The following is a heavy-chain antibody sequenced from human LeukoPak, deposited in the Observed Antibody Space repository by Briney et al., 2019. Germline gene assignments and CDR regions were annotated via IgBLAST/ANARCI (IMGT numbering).Heavy chain of an antibody. V-gene: IGHV3-23*01. Sequence: GGSLRLPCAASGFTFSSYAMSWVRQAPGKGLEWVSAISGSGGSTYYADSVKGRFTISRDNSKNTLYLQMNSLRAEDTAVYYCAKDDYYGSGSYYYNRWFDPWGQGTLVTVSS. J-gene: IGHJ5*02. CDR1: GFTFSSYA. CDR2: ISGSGGST. D-gene: IGHD3-10*01. CDR3: AKDDYYGSGSYYYNRWFDP.